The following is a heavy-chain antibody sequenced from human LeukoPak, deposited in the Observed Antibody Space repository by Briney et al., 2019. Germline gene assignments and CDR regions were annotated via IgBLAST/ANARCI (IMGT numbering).Heavy chain of an antibody. Sequence: SETLSLICTVSGASIISGNYFWGWVRQPPGKRLEWIGSWHHSGITDYNPSLKSRVTIAADTSKNQFSLKLASVAAADSAVYFCARQYEFWGQGTLVTVSS. CDR2: WHHSGIT. J-gene: IGHJ4*02. D-gene: IGHD3-10*01. CDR3: ARQYEF. V-gene: IGHV4-39*01. CDR1: GASIISGNYF.